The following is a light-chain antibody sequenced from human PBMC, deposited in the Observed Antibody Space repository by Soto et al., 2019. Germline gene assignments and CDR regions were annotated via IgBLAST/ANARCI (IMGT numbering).Light chain of an antibody. Sequence: SVLTQPPSASGTPGQRVTISCSGSSSNIGSNTVNWYQQVPGTAPKLLIYSNNQRPSGVPDRFSGSKSGTSASLAISGLQSEDEADYYCAAWDDSLNGYVFGTGTKVTVL. V-gene: IGLV1-44*01. CDR3: AAWDDSLNGYV. CDR2: SNN. CDR1: SSNIGSNT. J-gene: IGLJ1*01.